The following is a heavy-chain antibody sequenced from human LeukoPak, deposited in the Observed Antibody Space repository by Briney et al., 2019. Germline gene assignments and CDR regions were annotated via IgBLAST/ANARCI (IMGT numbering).Heavy chain of an antibody. D-gene: IGHD6-19*01. CDR3: ARRAGTGAGYFDH. CDR2: TYYRSKWKN. Sequence: SQTLTLTCAISGDSVSSSSAAWNWIGQSPSRGLEWLGRTYYRSKWKNDYGVSVKGRITLNPDTSKNQLSLQLDSVSPDDTAVYYCARRAGTGAGYFDHWGQGTLVIVSS. CDR1: GDSVSSSSAA. J-gene: IGHJ4*02. V-gene: IGHV6-1*01.